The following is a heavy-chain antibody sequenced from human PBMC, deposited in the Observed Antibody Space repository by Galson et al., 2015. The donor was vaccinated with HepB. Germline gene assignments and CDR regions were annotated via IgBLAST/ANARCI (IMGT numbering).Heavy chain of an antibody. D-gene: IGHD2-15*01. J-gene: IGHJ1*01. Sequence: SLRLSCAASGFTFTNYGIHWVRQAPGKGLEWVAVIWYDGNSKQYADSVKGRFTISRDNSRNTVYLQMNTLTAADTAVYYCARDASAATSRNGFQHWGQGTLVTVSS. V-gene: IGHV3-33*01. CDR2: IWYDGNSK. CDR3: ARDASAATSRNGFQH. CDR1: GFTFTNYG.